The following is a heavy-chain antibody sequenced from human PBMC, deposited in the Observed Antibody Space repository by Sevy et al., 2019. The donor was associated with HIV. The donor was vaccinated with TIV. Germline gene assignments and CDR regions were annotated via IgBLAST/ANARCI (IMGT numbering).Heavy chain of an antibody. J-gene: IGHJ4*02. CDR1: GGSISSSSYY. CDR2: IYYSGST. V-gene: IGHV4-39*01. D-gene: IGHD7-27*01. CDR3: ARSGLTAYYFDY. Sequence: SETLSLTCTVSGGSISSSSYYWGWIRQPPGKGLEWFGSIYYSGSTYYNPSLKSRVTISVDTSKNQFSLKLSSVTAADTAVYYCARSGLTAYYFDYWGQGTLVTVSS.